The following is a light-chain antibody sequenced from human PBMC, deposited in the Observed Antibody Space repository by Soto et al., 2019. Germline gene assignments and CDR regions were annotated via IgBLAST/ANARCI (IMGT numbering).Light chain of an antibody. CDR3: QSHDSSNAL. CDR1: SGSIASNY. J-gene: IGLJ2*01. V-gene: IGLV6-57*01. CDR2: EDN. Sequence: NFMLTQPHSVSESPGKTVTISCTRSSGSIASNYVQWYQQRPGSSPTTVIYEDNQRPSGVPDRFSGSIDSSSNSASLSISGLKTEDEADYYCQSHDSSNALFGGGTKLTVL.